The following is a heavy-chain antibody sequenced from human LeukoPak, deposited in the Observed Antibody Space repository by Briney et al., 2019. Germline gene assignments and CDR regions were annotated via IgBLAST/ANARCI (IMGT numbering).Heavy chain of an antibody. V-gene: IGHV3-33*06. CDR1: GFTFSSYG. CDR2: IWYDGSNK. CDR3: AKQVCGADCYYYYGMDV. J-gene: IGHJ6*02. Sequence: GGSLRLSCAASGFTFSSYGMHWVRQAPGEGLEWVAVIWYDGSNKYYADSVKGRFTISRDNSKNTLYLQMNSLRAEDTAVYYCAKQVCGADCYYYYGMDVWGQGTTVTVSS. D-gene: IGHD2-21*02.